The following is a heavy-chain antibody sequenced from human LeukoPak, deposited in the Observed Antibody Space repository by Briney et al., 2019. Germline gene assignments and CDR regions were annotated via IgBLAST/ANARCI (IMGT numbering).Heavy chain of an antibody. CDR2: IYTSGST. D-gene: IGHD3-22*01. CDR1: GGSISSGRYY. V-gene: IGHV4-61*09. Sequence: SETLSLTCIVSGGSISSGRYYWNWIRQPAGKGLEWIGHIYTSGSTNYNPSLKSRVTISVDTSKNQFSLKLSSVTAADTAVYYCARTANYYDSSGYYFDLDYWGQGTLVAVSS. J-gene: IGHJ4*02. CDR3: ARTANYYDSSGYYFDLDY.